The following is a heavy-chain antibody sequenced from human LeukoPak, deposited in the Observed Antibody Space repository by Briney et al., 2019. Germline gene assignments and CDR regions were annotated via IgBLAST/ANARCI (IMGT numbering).Heavy chain of an antibody. J-gene: IGHJ4*02. CDR2: TCGSSGST. D-gene: IGHD4-17*01. Sequence: GVSLSCSCAASRVTSNSYAMSWIRQAPGKGLEWVSATCGSSGSTYYADSVKGRFAISRDNSKNTLYLQMNSLRAEDTAVYYCGGKRAKYGDYAAHFDYWGQGTLVTVSS. CDR1: RVTSNSYA. V-gene: IGHV3-23*01. CDR3: GGKRAKYGDYAAHFDY.